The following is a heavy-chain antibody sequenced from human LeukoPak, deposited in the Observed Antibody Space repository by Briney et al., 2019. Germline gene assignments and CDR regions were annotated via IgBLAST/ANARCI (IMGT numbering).Heavy chain of an antibody. D-gene: IGHD4-17*01. CDR3: ASLHWARNTVSFDY. J-gene: IGHJ4*02. V-gene: IGHV3-48*04. CDR1: GFTFSSYS. CDR2: ISRSSSTI. Sequence: GGSLRLSCAASGFTFSSYSMNWVRQAPGKGLEWVSYISRSSSTIYYADSVKGRFTISRDDAKNSLYLQMNSLRAEDTAMYYCASLHWARNTVSFDYWGQGALVTVS.